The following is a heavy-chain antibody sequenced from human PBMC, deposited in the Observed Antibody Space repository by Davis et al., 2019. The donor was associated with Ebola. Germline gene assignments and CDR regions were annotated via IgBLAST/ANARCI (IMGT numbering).Heavy chain of an antibody. V-gene: IGHV1-18*04. CDR3: ARELVATIKVYYYYGMDV. CDR1: GYTFTNYG. D-gene: IGHD5-12*01. CDR2: INPHNGNT. Sequence: AASVKVSCKASGYTFTNYGITWVRQAPGQGLEWMGWINPHNGNTNYAQNVQGRVTMTTDTSTTTAYMEVGSLRTDDTAVYYCARELVATIKVYYYYGMDVWGKGTTVTVSS. J-gene: IGHJ6*04.